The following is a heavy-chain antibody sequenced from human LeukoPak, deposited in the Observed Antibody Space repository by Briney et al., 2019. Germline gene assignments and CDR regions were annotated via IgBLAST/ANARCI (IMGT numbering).Heavy chain of an antibody. CDR3: AKEGGYYDSSGYYLPSYYFDY. Sequence: PGGSLRLSCAASGFTFSSYAMHWVRQAPGKGLEWVAVIWYDGSNKYYADSVKGRFTISRDNSKNTLYLQMNSLRAEDTAVYYCAKEGGYYDSSGYYLPSYYFDYWGQGTLVTVSS. J-gene: IGHJ4*02. CDR2: IWYDGSNK. V-gene: IGHV3-33*06. CDR1: GFTFSSYA. D-gene: IGHD3-22*01.